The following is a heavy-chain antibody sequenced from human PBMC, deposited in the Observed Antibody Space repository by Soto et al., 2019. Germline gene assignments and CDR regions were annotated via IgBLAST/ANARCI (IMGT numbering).Heavy chain of an antibody. CDR2: INPNGGGT. CDR3: ARGEQLVHFDS. V-gene: IGHV1-2*04. CDR1: GYMFPDYY. J-gene: IGHJ4*01. Sequence: GASVKVSCKASGYMFPDYYVHWVRQAPGEGLEWMGRINPNGGGTNYAQKFEGWVTMTTDTSISTAYMELSRLSFDDTAVYYCARGEQLVHFDSWGQGTLVTVSS. D-gene: IGHD6-6*01.